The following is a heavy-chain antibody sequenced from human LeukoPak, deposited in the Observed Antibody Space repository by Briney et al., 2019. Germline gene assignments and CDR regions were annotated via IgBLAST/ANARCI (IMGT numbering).Heavy chain of an antibody. CDR2: IYHSGST. CDR1: GYSISSGYY. J-gene: IGHJ5*02. V-gene: IGHV4-38-2*01. CDR3: AREDIVVVPAAIRMGNWFDP. D-gene: IGHD2-2*01. Sequence: SETLSLTCAVSGYSISSGYYWGWIRQPPGKGLEWIGSIYHSGSTYYNPSLKSRVTISVDTSKNQFSLKLSSLTAADTAVYYCAREDIVVVPAAIRMGNWFDPWGQGTLVTVSS.